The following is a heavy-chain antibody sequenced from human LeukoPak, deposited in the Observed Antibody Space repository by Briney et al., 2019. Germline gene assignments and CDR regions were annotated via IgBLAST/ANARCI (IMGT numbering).Heavy chain of an antibody. J-gene: IGHJ4*02. CDR1: GGTFISYA. CDR3: TRHSSGWYGGYFDY. CDR2: IIPILGIA. D-gene: IGHD6-19*01. Sequence: ASVKVSCKASGGTFISYAISWVRQAPGQGLEWMGRIIPILGIANYAQKFQGRVTITADKSTSTAYMELSSLRSEDTAVYYCTRHSSGWYGGYFDYWGQGTLVTVSS. V-gene: IGHV1-69*04.